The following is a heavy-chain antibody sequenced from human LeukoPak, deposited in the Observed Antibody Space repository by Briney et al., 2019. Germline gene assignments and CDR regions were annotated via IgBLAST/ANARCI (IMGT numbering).Heavy chain of an antibody. CDR3: ASRSSIWSGYQDTLYYFDS. Sequence: TGGSLRLSCAASGFTFSSYGMNWVRQAPGKGLEWVGHIYYSGSTNYNPSLKSRVTISVDTSKNQFSLKLSSVTAADTAVYYCASRSSIWSGYQDTLYYFDSWGQGTLVTVSS. D-gene: IGHD3-3*01. CDR1: GFTFSSYG. J-gene: IGHJ4*02. V-gene: IGHV4-59*01. CDR2: IYYSGST.